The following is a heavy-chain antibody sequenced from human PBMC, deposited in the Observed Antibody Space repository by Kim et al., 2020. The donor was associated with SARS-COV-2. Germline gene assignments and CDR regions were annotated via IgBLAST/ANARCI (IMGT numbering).Heavy chain of an antibody. CDR2: IYHSGST. Sequence: SETLSLTCAVSGGSISSSNWWSWVRQPPGKGLEWIGEIYHSGSTNYNPSLKSRVTISVDKSKNQFSLKLSSVTAADTAVYYCARVDGKYCSSTSCPSSAFDIWGQGTMVTVSS. D-gene: IGHD2-2*01. V-gene: IGHV4-4*02. J-gene: IGHJ3*02. CDR1: GGSISSSNW. CDR3: ARVDGKYCSSTSCPSSAFDI.